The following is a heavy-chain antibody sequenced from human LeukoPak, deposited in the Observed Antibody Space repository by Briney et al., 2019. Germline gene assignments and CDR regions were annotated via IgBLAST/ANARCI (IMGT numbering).Heavy chain of an antibody. Sequence: GGSLRLSCAASGFTFSSYAMSWVRQAPGKGLEWVSSISSSSSYIYYADSVKGRFTISRDNAKNSLYLQMNSLRAEDTAVYYCARGPGGDLDYWGQGTLVTVSS. V-gene: IGHV3-21*01. CDR3: ARGPGGDLDY. J-gene: IGHJ4*02. CDR2: ISSSSSYI. CDR1: GFTFSSYA. D-gene: IGHD3-16*01.